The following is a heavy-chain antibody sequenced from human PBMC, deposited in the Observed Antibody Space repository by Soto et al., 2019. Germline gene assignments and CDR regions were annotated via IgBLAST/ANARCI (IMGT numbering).Heavy chain of an antibody. V-gene: IGHV1-18*01. CDR1: GYTFTSYG. J-gene: IGHJ4*02. CDR2: ISAYNGNT. CDR3: ARDSTLRLGELSLDFDY. D-gene: IGHD3-16*02. Sequence: GASVKVSCKASGYTFTSYGISWVRQAPGQGLEWMGWISAYNGNTNYAQKLQGRVTMTTDTSTSTAYMELRSLRSDDTAVYYCARDSTLRLGELSLDFDYWGQGTLVTVSS.